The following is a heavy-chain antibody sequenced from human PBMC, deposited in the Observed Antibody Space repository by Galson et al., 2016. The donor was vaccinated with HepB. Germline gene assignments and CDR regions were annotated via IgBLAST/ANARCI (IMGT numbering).Heavy chain of an antibody. D-gene: IGHD3/OR15-3a*01. Sequence: SLRLSCAASGFTFSSYSINWVRQAPGKGLEWVSSISSTTTYIYYADSVKGRFTISRDNAKNSVYLQMNSLRAEDTAVYYCANSLMISTSQGRGSTWGQGTLVTVSS. J-gene: IGHJ4*02. CDR1: GFTFSSYS. V-gene: IGHV3-21*01. CDR2: ISSTTTYI. CDR3: ANSLMISTSQGRGST.